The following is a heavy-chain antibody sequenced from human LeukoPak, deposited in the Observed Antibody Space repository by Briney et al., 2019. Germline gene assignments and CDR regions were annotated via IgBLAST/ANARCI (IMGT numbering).Heavy chain of an antibody. D-gene: IGHD3-10*01. J-gene: IGHJ4*02. V-gene: IGHV3-23*01. CDR3: AKGQGYYGSGSSDY. CDR2: ISGSGGST. CDR1: GFTFSSYA. Sequence: GGSLRLSCAASGFTFSSYAMSWVRQAPGKGLEWVSAISGSGGSTYYADSVKGRFTVSRDNSKNTLYLQMNSLRAEDTAVYYCAKGQGYYGSGSSDYWGQGTLVTVSS.